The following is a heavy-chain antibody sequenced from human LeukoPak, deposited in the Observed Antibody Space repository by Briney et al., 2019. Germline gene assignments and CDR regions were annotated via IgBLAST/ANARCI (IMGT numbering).Heavy chain of an antibody. J-gene: IGHJ4*02. Sequence: SGGSLRLSCAASGFSLSSDAMIWVRQAPGKGLEWVSGISSNGGSTLYADSVKGRFTISRDNSKNTLYLQMNSLRAEDTAVYYCAKDSNTYSSGWYFYWGQGTLVTVSS. D-gene: IGHD6-19*01. CDR3: AKDSNTYSSGWYFY. V-gene: IGHV3-23*01. CDR1: GFSLSSDA. CDR2: ISSNGGST.